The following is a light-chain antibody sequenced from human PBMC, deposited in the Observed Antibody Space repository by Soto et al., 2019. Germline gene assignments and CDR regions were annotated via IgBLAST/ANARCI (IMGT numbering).Light chain of an antibody. CDR1: SGHSSYA. CDR3: QTWDTGSVI. V-gene: IGLV4-69*01. Sequence: QPVLTQSPSASASLGASVKFTCTLSSGHSSYAIAWHQQQPEKGPRYLMKLNSDGSHNKWDGIPDRFSGSSSGAERYLTISSLQSEDEADYYCQTWDTGSVIFGGGTKLTVL. CDR2: LNSDGSH. J-gene: IGLJ2*01.